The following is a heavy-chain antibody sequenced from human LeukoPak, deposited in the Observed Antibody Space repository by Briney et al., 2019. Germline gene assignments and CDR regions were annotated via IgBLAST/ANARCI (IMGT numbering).Heavy chain of an antibody. CDR3: ARRARYYDSSGYTP. CDR1: GFTFSSYW. V-gene: IGHV3-7*01. Sequence: GGSLRLSCAASGFTFSSYWMSWVRQTPGKGLKWVANIKQDGSEKYYVDSVKGRFTISRDNAKNSLYLQMNSRRAEDTAVYYCARRARYYDSSGYTPWGQGTLVTVSS. J-gene: IGHJ4*02. CDR2: IKQDGSEK. D-gene: IGHD3-22*01.